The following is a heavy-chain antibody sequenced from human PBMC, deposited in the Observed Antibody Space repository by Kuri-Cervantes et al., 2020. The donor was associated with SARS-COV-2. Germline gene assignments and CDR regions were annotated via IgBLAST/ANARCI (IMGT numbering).Heavy chain of an antibody. CDR3: ATHDYSNYEEYWFDP. Sequence: ASVKVSCKASGYTFTSYYMHWVRQAPGQGLEWMGIINPSGGSTSYAQKFQGRVTMTRDTSTSTVYMELSSLRSEDTTVYYCATHDYSNYEEYWFDPWGQGTLVTVSS. CDR1: GYTFTSYY. J-gene: IGHJ5*02. CDR2: INPSGGST. V-gene: IGHV1-46*01. D-gene: IGHD4-11*01.